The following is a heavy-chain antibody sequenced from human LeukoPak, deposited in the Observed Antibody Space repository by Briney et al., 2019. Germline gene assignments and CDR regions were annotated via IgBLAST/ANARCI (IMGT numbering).Heavy chain of an antibody. CDR1: GYSISSGYY. Sequence: SETLSHTCAVSGYSISSGYYWGWIRQPPGKGLEWIGSIYHSGSTYYNPSLKSRVTISVDTSKNQFSLKLSSVTAADTAVYYCAREGSRYFDWLPVIDYWGQGTLVTVSS. CDR2: IYHSGST. D-gene: IGHD3-9*01. V-gene: IGHV4-38-2*02. J-gene: IGHJ4*02. CDR3: AREGSRYFDWLPVIDY.